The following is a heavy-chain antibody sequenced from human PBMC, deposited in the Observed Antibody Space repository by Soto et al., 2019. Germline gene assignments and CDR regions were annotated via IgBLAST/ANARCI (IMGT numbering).Heavy chain of an antibody. CDR1: GFTFSSYS. V-gene: IGHV3-21*01. CDR3: ARVVSPDYYADY. Sequence: EVQLVESGGGLVKPGGSLRLSCAASGFTFSSYSMNWVRQAPGKGLEWVSSISSSSSYIYYADSVKGRFTNSRDNAKNSLYLQMNSLRAEDTAVYYCARVVSPDYYADYWGQGTLVTVSS. D-gene: IGHD3-10*01. J-gene: IGHJ4*02. CDR2: ISSSSSYI.